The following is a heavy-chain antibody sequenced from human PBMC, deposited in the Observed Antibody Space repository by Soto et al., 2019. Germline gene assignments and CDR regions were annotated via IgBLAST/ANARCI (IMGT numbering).Heavy chain of an antibody. V-gene: IGHV3-30*18. CDR2: ISYDGSNK. CDR3: AKELGLTSGSCDY. J-gene: IGHJ4*02. D-gene: IGHD1-26*01. CDR1: GFTFSSYG. Sequence: QVQLVESGGGVVPPGRSLRLSCAASGFTFSSYGMHWVRQAPGKGLEWVAVISYDGSNKYYADSVKGRFTISRDNSKNTLYLQMNSLRAEDTAVYYCAKELGLTSGSCDYWGQGTLVTVSS.